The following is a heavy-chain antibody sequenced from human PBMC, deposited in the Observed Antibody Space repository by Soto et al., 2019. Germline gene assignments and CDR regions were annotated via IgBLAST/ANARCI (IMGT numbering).Heavy chain of an antibody. CDR3: AAGYSTGLDAFDI. Sequence: EVQLVQSGAEAKKPGESLKISCKGSGYNFANYWIGLVRQMPGKGLEWMGMIYPGDSDTKLSPSLQGHVTLSADKSISSAYLQWRSLKASDTAIYYCAAGYSTGLDAFDIWGQGTMVTVSS. CDR1: GYNFANYW. D-gene: IGHD6-19*01. J-gene: IGHJ3*02. V-gene: IGHV5-51*01. CDR2: IYPGDSDT.